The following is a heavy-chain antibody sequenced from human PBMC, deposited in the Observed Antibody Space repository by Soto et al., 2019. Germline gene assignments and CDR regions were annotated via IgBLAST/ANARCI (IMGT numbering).Heavy chain of an antibody. CDR2: ISSSGSTI. J-gene: IGHJ2*01. CDR3: LRIRRPPRSTLFPTRRSSDL. Sequence: PGGSLRLSCAASGFTFSSYSMNWVRQAPGKGLEWVSYISSSGSTIYYADSVKGRFTISRDNAKNSLYLQMNSLRAEDTAVFYFLRIRRPPRSTLFPTRRSSDL. D-gene: IGHD4-17*01. CDR1: GFTFSSYS. V-gene: IGHV3-48*01.